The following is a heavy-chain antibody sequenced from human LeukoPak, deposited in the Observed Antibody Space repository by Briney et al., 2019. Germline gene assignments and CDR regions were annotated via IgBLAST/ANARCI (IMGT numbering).Heavy chain of an antibody. CDR1: GFILTNYA. CDR2: ISKSGVIT. V-gene: IGHV3-23*01. CDR3: ARDSYYDFWSGYYDLYYFDY. Sequence: GGSLRLSCAASGFILTNYAMSWVRQAPGKGLEWVSAISKSGVITYYADSVRGRFTISRDNAKNSLYLQMNSLRAEDTAVYYCARDSYYDFWSGYYDLYYFDYWGQGTLVTVSS. D-gene: IGHD3-3*01. J-gene: IGHJ4*02.